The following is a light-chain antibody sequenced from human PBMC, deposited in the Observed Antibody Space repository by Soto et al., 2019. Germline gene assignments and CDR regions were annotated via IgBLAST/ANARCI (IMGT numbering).Light chain of an antibody. CDR2: EVI. J-gene: IGLJ3*02. Sequence: QSVLTQPASVSGSPGQSITISCAGTSSDVGGYNYVSWYQQHPDKAPKLMIYEVINRPSGVSHRFSGSKSDNTASLTISGLQAEDEADYYCTSYTNSGTWVFGGGTKLTVL. CDR3: TSYTNSGTWV. CDR1: SSDVGGYNY. V-gene: IGLV2-14*01.